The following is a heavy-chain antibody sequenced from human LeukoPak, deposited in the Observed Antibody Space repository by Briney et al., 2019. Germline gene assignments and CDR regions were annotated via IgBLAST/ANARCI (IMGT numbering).Heavy chain of an antibody. CDR3: XXXVGYCSRGTCYFDY. V-gene: IGHV3-23*01. Sequence: GGSLRLSCAPFGFTFTDFAMSWVRQAPGKGLEWVSAISDSGGSTYYADSVKGRFTISRDNSKNTLYLQMNSLRAEDTAVYFXXXXVGYCSRGTCYFDYWGQGTLVTVSS. CDR2: ISDSGGST. CDR1: GFTFTDFA. J-gene: IGHJ4*02. D-gene: IGHD2-2*01.